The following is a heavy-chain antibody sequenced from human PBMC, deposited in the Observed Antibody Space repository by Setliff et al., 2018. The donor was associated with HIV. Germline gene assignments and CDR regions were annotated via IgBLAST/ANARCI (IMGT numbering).Heavy chain of an antibody. V-gene: IGHV4-31*03. CDR2: IYNTGDA. CDR1: GGSINSGEYY. Sequence: SETLSLTCTVSGGSINSGEYYWSWSRQRPGKGLEWIGYIYNTGDAYYNPPLKGRVTISIDTSKNQFSLKVSSVTAADTAVYYCARDVFDIWGQGTMVTVSS. J-gene: IGHJ3*02. CDR3: ARDVFDI.